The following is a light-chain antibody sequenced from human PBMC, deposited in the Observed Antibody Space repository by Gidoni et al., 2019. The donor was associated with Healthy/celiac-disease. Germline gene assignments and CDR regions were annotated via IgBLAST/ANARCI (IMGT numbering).Light chain of an antibody. CDR1: QSIRSY. J-gene: IGKJ2*01. CDR2: AAS. Sequence: DIQMTQSPSSLSASVGDRVTITCRASQSIRSYLNWYQQKPGKAPKLLIYAASSLQSGVPSRFSGSGSGTDFTLTISSLQPEDFATYYCQQSYRAFGPGTKLEIK. V-gene: IGKV1-39*01. CDR3: QQSYRA.